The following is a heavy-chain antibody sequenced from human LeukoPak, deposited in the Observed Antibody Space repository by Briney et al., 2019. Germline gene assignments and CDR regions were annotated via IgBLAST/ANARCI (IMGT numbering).Heavy chain of an antibody. CDR1: GGSISSSSYY. V-gene: IGHV4-39*07. D-gene: IGHD3-3*01. CDR3: ARVAFWSGYFYFDY. Sequence: PSETLSLTCTVSGGSISSSSYYWGWIRQPPGKGLERIGYIYHSGSTYYNPSLKSRVTISVDRSKNQFSLKLSSVTAADTAVYYCARVAFWSGYFYFDYWGQGTLVTVSS. CDR2: IYHSGST. J-gene: IGHJ4*02.